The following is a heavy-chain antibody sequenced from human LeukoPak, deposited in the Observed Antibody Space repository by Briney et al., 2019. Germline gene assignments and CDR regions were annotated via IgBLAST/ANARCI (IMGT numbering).Heavy chain of an antibody. Sequence: SETLSLTCTVSGGSISSGGYYWTWIRQHPGKGLEWIGYINYSGSTYYNPSLKSRLTISLDTSNNHFSLKLTSVTAAATAVYYCARGSGYSDFDYWGQGILVTVSS. CDR2: INYSGST. J-gene: IGHJ4*02. CDR1: GGSISSGGYY. CDR3: ARGSGYSDFDY. V-gene: IGHV4-31*03. D-gene: IGHD3-22*01.